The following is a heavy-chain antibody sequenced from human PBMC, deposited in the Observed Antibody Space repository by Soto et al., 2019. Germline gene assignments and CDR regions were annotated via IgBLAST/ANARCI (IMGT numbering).Heavy chain of an antibody. CDR2: IYTTTGST. CDR1: GGSFSGYY. V-gene: IGHV4-4*07. CDR3: AKSSGWFDY. Sequence: SETLSLTCTVSGGSFSGYYWSWIRQPAGKGLEWIGRIYTTTGSTTYNPSLNSRLTMSVDTSKNLFFLNLKPVTAADTAVYYCAKSSGWFDYWGQGILVTVSS. J-gene: IGHJ4*02. D-gene: IGHD6-19*01.